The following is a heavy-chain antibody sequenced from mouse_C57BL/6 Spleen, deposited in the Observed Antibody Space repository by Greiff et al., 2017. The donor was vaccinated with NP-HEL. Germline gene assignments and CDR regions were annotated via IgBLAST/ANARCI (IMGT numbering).Heavy chain of an antibody. J-gene: IGHJ3*01. Sequence: EVQGVESGGDLVKPGGSLKLSCAASGFTFSSYGMSWVRQTPDKRLEWVATISSGGSYTYYPDSVKGRFTISRDNAKNTLYLQMSSLKSEDTAMYYCARRQNDGGFAYWGQGTLVTVSA. D-gene: IGHD2-12*01. CDR1: GFTFSSYG. V-gene: IGHV5-6*01. CDR2: ISSGGSYT. CDR3: ARRQNDGGFAY.